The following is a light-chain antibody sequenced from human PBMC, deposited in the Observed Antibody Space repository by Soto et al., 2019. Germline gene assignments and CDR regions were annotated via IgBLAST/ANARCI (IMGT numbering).Light chain of an antibody. CDR2: EVS. Sequence: QSALTQPASVSGSPGQSITISCTGTSSDVGGYNYVSWYQQHPGKAPKLMIYEVSNRPSGVSNRFSGSKAGNTVSLTISGLQAEDEAYYYCTSKTSSTYVVFGGRTKLTVL. CDR1: SSDVGGYNY. CDR3: TSKTSSTYVV. J-gene: IGLJ2*01. V-gene: IGLV2-14*01.